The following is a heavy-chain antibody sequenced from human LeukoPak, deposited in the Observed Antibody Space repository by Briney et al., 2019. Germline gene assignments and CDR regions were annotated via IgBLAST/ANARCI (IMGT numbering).Heavy chain of an antibody. Sequence: ASVKVSCKASGYTFIDYYIHWVRQAPGQGLEWMGRINPNSGDTNYAQKLEGRVTMTRDTSIRTAYMELSRLTSDDTAVYFCARDKWLRDYWGQGTLVTVSS. J-gene: IGHJ4*02. D-gene: IGHD5-12*01. CDR3: ARDKWLRDY. CDR2: INPNSGDT. V-gene: IGHV1-2*02. CDR1: GYTFIDYY.